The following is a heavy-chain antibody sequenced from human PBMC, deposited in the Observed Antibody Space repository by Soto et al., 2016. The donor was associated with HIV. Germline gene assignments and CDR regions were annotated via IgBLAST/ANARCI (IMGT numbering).Heavy chain of an antibody. Sequence: EVQLLESGGGLVQPGGSLRLSCTASGFTFNNYAMSWVRQAPGKGLEWVSTISGSGDSTYYADFVKGRFTISRDNSKNTLYVQMNSLRAEDTAVYYCAKVWWLRLGAFDIWGQGTMVTVSS. D-gene: IGHD5-12*01. CDR2: ISGSGDST. J-gene: IGHJ3*02. V-gene: IGHV3-23*01. CDR1: GFTFNNYA. CDR3: AKVWWLRLGAFDI.